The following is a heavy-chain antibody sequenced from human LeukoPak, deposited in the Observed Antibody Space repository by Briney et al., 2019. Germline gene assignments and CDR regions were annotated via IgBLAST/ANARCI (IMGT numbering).Heavy chain of an antibody. Sequence: GGSLRLSCAASGFTFSSYTMNWVRQAPGKGLEWVSSIAGSSGYISYADSVKGRFTISRDNAKKSLYLQMTSLTAEDTAVYYCARDRGAYCGGDCYLGFDYWGRGTLVIVSS. V-gene: IGHV3-21*01. D-gene: IGHD2-21*02. J-gene: IGHJ4*01. CDR3: ARDRGAYCGGDCYLGFDY. CDR1: GFTFSSYT. CDR2: IAGSSGYI.